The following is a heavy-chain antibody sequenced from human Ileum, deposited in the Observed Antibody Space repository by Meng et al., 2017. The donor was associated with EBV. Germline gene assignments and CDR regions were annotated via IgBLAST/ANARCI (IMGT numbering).Heavy chain of an antibody. CDR2: IFHSGSA. J-gene: IGHJ4*02. V-gene: IGHV4-38-2*02. Sequence: QLQHEYAGPGLVKPSENLFLPCPVSGGSIKTDSYWGWIRQPPGKGLEWIGSIFHSGSAYYNPSLKSRVSISVHTSENYFSLNLRSVTAADTAVYYCARAPSTSSTRTFDYWGQGTLVTVSS. CDR1: GGSIKTDSY. CDR3: ARAPSTSSTRTFDY. D-gene: IGHD5/OR15-5a*01.